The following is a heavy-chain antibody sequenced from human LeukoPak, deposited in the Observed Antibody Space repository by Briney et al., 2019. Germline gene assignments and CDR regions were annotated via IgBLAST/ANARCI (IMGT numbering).Heavy chain of an antibody. D-gene: IGHD5-12*01. CDR2: ISHSGST. Sequence: PSETLSLTCAVYGGSFSGYYWSWIRQPPGKGLEWVGEISHSGSTNYNPSLKSRVTISVDTPKKQFSLKVRSVTAADTAVYYCARGRRLDPLGYGLDVWDQGTTVTVSS. V-gene: IGHV4-34*01. J-gene: IGHJ6*02. CDR1: GGSFSGYY. CDR3: ARGRRLDPLGYGLDV.